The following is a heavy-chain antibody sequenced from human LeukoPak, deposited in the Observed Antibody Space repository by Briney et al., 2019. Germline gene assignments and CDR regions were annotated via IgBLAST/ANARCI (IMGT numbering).Heavy chain of an antibody. CDR3: ATPYCSSLSCLDVFNI. V-gene: IGHV4-31*03. Sequence: PSETLSLTCNVSGISISDGRYYWAWIRQRPGRGLEWIGYKYYSGSAKYNPPLKSRLTISIDTPENQFSLHPSSVTAADTAMYYCATPYCSSLSCLDVFNIWGQGRMVTVSS. CDR1: GISISDGRYY. CDR2: KYYSGSA. J-gene: IGHJ3*02. D-gene: IGHD2-2*01.